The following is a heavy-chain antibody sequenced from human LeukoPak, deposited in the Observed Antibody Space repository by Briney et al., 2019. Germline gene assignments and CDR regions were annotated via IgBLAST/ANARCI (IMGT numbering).Heavy chain of an antibody. CDR3: AREMYYYDHGAFDI. J-gene: IGHJ3*02. D-gene: IGHD3-22*01. CDR1: GFTFSSYW. CDR2: IKQDGSEK. Sequence: GGSLRLSCAASGFTFSSYWMSWVRQAPGEGLEWVANIKQDGSEKYYVDSVKGRFTISRDNAKNSLYLQMNSLRAEDTAVYYCAREMYYYDHGAFDIWGQGTMVTVSP. V-gene: IGHV3-7*01.